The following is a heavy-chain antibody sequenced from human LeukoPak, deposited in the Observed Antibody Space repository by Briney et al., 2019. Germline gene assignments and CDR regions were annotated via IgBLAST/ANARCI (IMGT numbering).Heavy chain of an antibody. V-gene: IGHV1-24*01. CDR3: ATRARYSEFVPGAFDI. J-gene: IGHJ3*02. Sequence: ASVKVSCKVSGYTLTDLSLHWVRQAPGKGLEWMGGFDTEHGEIIYAQKFQGRVTMTEDTSTDTADMELSSLRSEDTAVYYCATRARYSEFVPGAFDIWGQGTMVTVFS. D-gene: IGHD2-21*01. CDR1: GYTLTDLS. CDR2: FDTEHGEI.